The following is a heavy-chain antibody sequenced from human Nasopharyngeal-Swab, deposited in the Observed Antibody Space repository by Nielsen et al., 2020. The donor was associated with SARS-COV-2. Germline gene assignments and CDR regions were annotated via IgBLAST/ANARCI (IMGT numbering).Heavy chain of an antibody. CDR3: ARGGLSLGYSYDYYYYGMDV. J-gene: IGHJ6*02. CDR1: GGSISSYY. V-gene: IGHV4-59*01. Sequence: SETLSFTCSVSGGSISSYYWSWIRQPPGKGLEWIGYIYYSGSTNYNPSLKSRVTISVDTSKNQFSLKLSSVTAADTAVYYCARGGLSLGYSYDYYYYGMDVWGQGTTVTVSS. CDR2: IYYSGST. D-gene: IGHD5-18*01.